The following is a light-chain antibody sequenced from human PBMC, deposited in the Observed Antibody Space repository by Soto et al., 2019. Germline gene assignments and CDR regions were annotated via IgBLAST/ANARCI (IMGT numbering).Light chain of an antibody. CDR1: QSISSW. CDR3: QHYNSLWT. CDR2: KAS. Sequence: DIHMTQSPSTLSASVGDRVTITCRSSQSISSWLAWYQQKPGKAPKLLIYKASSLESGVPSRFSVSGSGTEFTRTISSLQPDDFATYYYQHYNSLWTFGQGTKVEIK. J-gene: IGKJ1*01. V-gene: IGKV1-5*03.